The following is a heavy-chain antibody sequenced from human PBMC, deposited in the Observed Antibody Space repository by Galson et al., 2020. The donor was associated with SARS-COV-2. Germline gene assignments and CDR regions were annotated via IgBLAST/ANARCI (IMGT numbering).Heavy chain of an antibody. Sequence: GGSLRLSCAASGFTFSNYWMTWVRQAPGKGLEWVANIKQDGSEKYYVDSVKGRFTISRDNAKNSLYLQMNSLRAEDTAVYYCARPGGSDIAAGRESWGQGTLVTVSS. CDR3: ARPGGSDIAAGRES. CDR1: GFTFSNYW. V-gene: IGHV3-7*01. CDR2: IKQDGSEK. D-gene: IGHD6-13*01. J-gene: IGHJ4*02.